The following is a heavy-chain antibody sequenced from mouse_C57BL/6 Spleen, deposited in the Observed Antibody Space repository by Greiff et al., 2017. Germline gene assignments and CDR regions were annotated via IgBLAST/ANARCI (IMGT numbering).Heavy chain of an antibody. D-gene: IGHD2-4*01. CDR3: ARGGYDYDRTWFAY. V-gene: IGHV1-55*01. Sequence: QVQLQQPGAELVKPGASVKMSCKASGYTFTSYWITWVKQRPGQGLEWIGDIYPGSGSTNYNEKFKSKATLTVDTSSSTAYMQLSSLTSEDSAVYYCARGGYDYDRTWFAYWGQGTLVTVSA. J-gene: IGHJ3*01. CDR1: GYTFTSYW. CDR2: IYPGSGST.